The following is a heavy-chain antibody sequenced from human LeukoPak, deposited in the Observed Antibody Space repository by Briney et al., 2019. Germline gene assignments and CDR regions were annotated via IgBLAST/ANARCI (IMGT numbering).Heavy chain of an antibody. J-gene: IGHJ6*03. D-gene: IGHD6-6*01. V-gene: IGHV4-31*03. CDR2: IYYSGST. CDR1: GGSISSGGYY. CDR3: ASSYSSSSSHYYYYYMDV. Sequence: SQTLSLTCTVSGGSISSGGYYWSWIRQHPGKGLEWIGYIYYSGSTYYNSSLKSRVTISVDTSKNQFSLKLSSVTAADTAVYYCASSYSSSSSHYYYYYMDVWGKGTTVTVSS.